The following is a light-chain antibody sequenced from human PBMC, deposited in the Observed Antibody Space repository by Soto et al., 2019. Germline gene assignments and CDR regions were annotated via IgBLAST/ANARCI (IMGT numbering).Light chain of an antibody. CDR2: DVS. V-gene: IGLV2-14*01. J-gene: IGLJ1*01. Sequence: QSVLTQPASVSGSPGQSITISCTGTSSDVGGYNYVSWYQQHPGKAPKLMIYDVSNRPSGVSNRFSGSKSGNTASLTISGVQAEDEADYYCSSYTSSSTYVFRTGTKLTVL. CDR3: SSYTSSSTYV. CDR1: SSDVGGYNY.